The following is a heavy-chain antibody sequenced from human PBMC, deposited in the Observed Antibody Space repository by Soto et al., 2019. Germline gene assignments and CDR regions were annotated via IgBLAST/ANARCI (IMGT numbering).Heavy chain of an antibody. V-gene: IGHV3-11*01. Sequence: QVQLVESGGGLVKPGGSLRLSCAASGFTFSDYYMSWIRQAPGKGLEWVSYISSSGSTIYYADSVKGRFTISRDNAKNSLYLQMNSLRAEDTAVYYCARAWEGAARTVGKRYRILGYWGQGTLVTVSS. CDR2: ISSSGSTI. CDR1: GFTFSDYY. J-gene: IGHJ4*02. D-gene: IGHD6-6*01. CDR3: ARAWEGAARTVGKRYRILGY.